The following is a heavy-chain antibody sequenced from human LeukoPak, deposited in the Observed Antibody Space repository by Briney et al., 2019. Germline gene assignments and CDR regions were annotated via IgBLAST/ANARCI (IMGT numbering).Heavy chain of an antibody. Sequence: SETLSLTCTVSGGSISSSSYYWGWIRQPPGKGLEWIGSIYYSGSTYYNPSLKSRVTISVGTSKNQFSLKLSSVTAADTAVYYCARLVVVAATKFDPWGQGTLVTVSS. D-gene: IGHD2-15*01. V-gene: IGHV4-39*01. CDR3: ARLVVVAATKFDP. CDR2: IYYSGST. J-gene: IGHJ5*02. CDR1: GGSISSSSYY.